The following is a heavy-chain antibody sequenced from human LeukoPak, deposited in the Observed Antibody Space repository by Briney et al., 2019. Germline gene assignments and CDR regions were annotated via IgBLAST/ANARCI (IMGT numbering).Heavy chain of an antibody. J-gene: IGHJ4*02. Sequence: SETLSLTCTVSGGSISSYYWSWIRQPPGKGLEWIGSIYHSGSTYYNPSLKSRVTISVDTSKSQFSLKLSSVTAADTAVYYCARVTGTTRFDYWGQGTLVTVSS. V-gene: IGHV4-59*08. CDR1: GGSISSYY. CDR2: IYHSGST. D-gene: IGHD1-1*01. CDR3: ARVTGTTRFDY.